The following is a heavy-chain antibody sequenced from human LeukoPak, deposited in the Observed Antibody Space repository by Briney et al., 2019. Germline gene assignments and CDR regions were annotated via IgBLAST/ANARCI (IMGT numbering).Heavy chain of an antibody. CDR2: IYSGGTT. CDR1: GFTVSGNY. Sequence: PGGSLRLSCAASGFTVSGNYMSWVRQAPGKGLEWVSLIYSGGTTYYADSVKGRFTISRDNSKNSLYLQMNSLRAEDTAVYYCARDLYYYGSGSMDVWGKGTTVTVSS. J-gene: IGHJ6*03. D-gene: IGHD3-10*01. CDR3: ARDLYYYGSGSMDV. V-gene: IGHV3-53*01.